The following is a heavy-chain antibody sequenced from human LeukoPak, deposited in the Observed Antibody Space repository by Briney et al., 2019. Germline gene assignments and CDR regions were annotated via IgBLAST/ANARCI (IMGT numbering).Heavy chain of an antibody. V-gene: IGHV4-30-4*01. CDR2: IYYSGST. J-gene: IGHJ5*02. Sequence: PSETLSLTCTVSGGSISSGDYYWSWIRQPPGKGLEWIGYIYYSGSTFYNPSLKSRVTISVDTSKNQFSLKLSSVTAADTAVYYCARGDYYGSGSYSGWFDPWGQGTLVTVSS. CDR1: GGSISSGDYY. D-gene: IGHD3-10*01. CDR3: ARGDYYGSGSYSGWFDP.